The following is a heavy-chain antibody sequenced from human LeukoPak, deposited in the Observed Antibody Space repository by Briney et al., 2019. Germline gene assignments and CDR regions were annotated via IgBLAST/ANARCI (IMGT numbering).Heavy chain of an antibody. J-gene: IGHJ3*02. CDR1: GFTFSSYA. V-gene: IGHV3-23*01. CDR3: AKASGWYRGAFDI. D-gene: IGHD6-19*01. Sequence: GGSLRLSCAASGFTFSSYAMSWVRQAPGKGLEWVTAISGSGGSTYYADSVKGRFTISRDNSKNTLYQQMNSLRAEDTAVYYCAKASGWYRGAFDIWGQGTMVTVSS. CDR2: ISGSGGST.